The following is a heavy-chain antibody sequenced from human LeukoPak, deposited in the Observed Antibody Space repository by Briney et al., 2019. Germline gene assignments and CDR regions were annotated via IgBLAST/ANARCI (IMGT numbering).Heavy chain of an antibody. CDR2: ISGSGGST. D-gene: IGHD4-17*01. CDR1: RFTFGNYG. V-gene: IGHV3-23*01. Sequence: GGSLRLSCAASRFTFGNYGMTWVRQAPGKGLEWVSSISGSGGSTYYADTVKGRFTISRDNGKNSLYLQMNSLRDEDTAVYYCARDRDYAFDYWGQGTLVTVSS. CDR3: ARDRDYAFDY. J-gene: IGHJ4*02.